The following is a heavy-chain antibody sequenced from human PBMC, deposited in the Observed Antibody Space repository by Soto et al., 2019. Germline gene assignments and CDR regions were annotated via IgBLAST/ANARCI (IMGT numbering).Heavy chain of an antibody. CDR2: IIPIFGTA. D-gene: IGHD2-2*02. Sequence: ASVKVSGKASGGTFSSYAISWVRQAPGQGLEWMGGIIPIFGTANYAQKFQGRVTITADESTSTAYMELSSLRSEDTAVYYCARSRCSSSSCYKATRSGFDIWGQGTMVTVSS. V-gene: IGHV1-69*13. CDR1: GGTFSSYA. CDR3: ARSRCSSSSCYKATRSGFDI. J-gene: IGHJ3*02.